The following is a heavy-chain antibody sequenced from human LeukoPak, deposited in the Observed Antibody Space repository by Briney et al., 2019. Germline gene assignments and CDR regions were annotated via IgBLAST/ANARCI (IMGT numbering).Heavy chain of an antibody. CDR3: AREYYDILTGYGVYYYYYMDV. J-gene: IGHJ6*03. CDR1: GGSISSYY. D-gene: IGHD3-9*01. CDR2: IYTSGST. V-gene: IGHV4-4*07. Sequence: PSETLSLTCTVSGGSISSYYWSWIRQPAGKGLEWIGHIYTSGSTYYNPSLKSRVTISVDTSKNQFSLKLSSVTAADTAVYYCAREYYDILTGYGVYYYYYMDVWGKGTTVTVSS.